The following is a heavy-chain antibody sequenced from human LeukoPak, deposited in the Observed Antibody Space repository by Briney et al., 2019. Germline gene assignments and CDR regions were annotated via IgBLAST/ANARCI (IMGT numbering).Heavy chain of an antibody. Sequence: GGSLRLSCAASGFTFSSYSMNWVRQAPGKGLEWVSSISSSSSYIYYADSVKGRFTISRDNAKNSLYLQMNSLRAEDTAVYYCARSVVVTAMGYYYYYGMDVWGQGTTVTVSS. CDR2: ISSSSSYI. CDR1: GFTFSSYS. V-gene: IGHV3-21*01. CDR3: ARSVVVTAMGYYYYYGMDV. J-gene: IGHJ6*02. D-gene: IGHD2-21*02.